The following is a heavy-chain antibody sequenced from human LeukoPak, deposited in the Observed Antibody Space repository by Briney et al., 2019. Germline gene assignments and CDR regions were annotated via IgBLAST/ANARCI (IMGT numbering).Heavy chain of an antibody. V-gene: IGHV1-18*01. Sequence: GASVKVSCKASGYTFTSYGISWVRQAPGQGLEWMGWISAYNGNTNYAQKLQGRVTMTTDTPTSTAYMELRSLRSDDTAVYYCARVEYSSSWYGGHDAFDIWGQGTMVTVSS. D-gene: IGHD6-13*01. CDR2: ISAYNGNT. CDR3: ARVEYSSSWYGGHDAFDI. J-gene: IGHJ3*02. CDR1: GYTFTSYG.